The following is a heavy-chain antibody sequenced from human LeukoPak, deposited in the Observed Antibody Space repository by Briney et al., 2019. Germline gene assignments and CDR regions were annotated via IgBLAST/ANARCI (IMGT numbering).Heavy chain of an antibody. J-gene: IGHJ4*02. CDR1: GFTFSSYW. V-gene: IGHV3-74*01. CDR3: ARRSGARHYFDY. D-gene: IGHD1-26*01. Sequence: GGSLRLSCAASGFTFSSYWMHWVRQAPGKGLVWVSHINTDGRSTGHADSVKGRFTISKDNAKDTQHVQMNSLRAEGSAVCYCARRSGARHYFDYWRGGTSVSVSS. CDR2: INTDGRST.